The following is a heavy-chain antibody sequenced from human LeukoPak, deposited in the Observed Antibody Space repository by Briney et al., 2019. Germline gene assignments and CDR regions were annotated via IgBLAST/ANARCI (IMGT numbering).Heavy chain of an antibody. D-gene: IGHD1-26*01. CDR2: IRSAVDTT. Sequence: GGSLRLSCAASGFTFSNYGVSWVRQAPGKGLEWVSGIRSAVDTTHYADSVKGRFIISRDNSKNTLSLQLNSLRPEDTALYYCARGGGYYAIDYWGQGTLVTVSS. CDR1: GFTFSNYG. J-gene: IGHJ4*02. CDR3: ARGGGYYAIDY. V-gene: IGHV3-23*01.